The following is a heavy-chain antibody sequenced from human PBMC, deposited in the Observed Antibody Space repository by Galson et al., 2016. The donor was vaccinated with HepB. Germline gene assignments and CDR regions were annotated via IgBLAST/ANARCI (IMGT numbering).Heavy chain of an antibody. V-gene: IGHV3-23*01. CDR3: AKRSMSAVAGSFDF. J-gene: IGHJ4*02. CDR1: GFTFSNFA. Sequence: SLRLSCAASGFTFSNFAMSWVRQAPGKGLEWVSAISGSGLGTHYVDYVQGRFTISRDNSKNTLYLQINSLRAEDTAVYYCAKRSMSAVAGSFDFWGQGTLVTVSS. CDR2: ISGSGLGT. D-gene: IGHD6-19*01.